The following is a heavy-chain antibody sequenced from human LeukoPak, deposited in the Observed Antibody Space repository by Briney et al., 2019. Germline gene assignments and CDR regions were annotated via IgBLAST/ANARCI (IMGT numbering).Heavy chain of an antibody. CDR1: GGSISDSY. V-gene: IGHV4-59*12. Sequence: PSETLSLTCTVSGGSISDSYWSWIRQPPGKGLEWIGYISYSGSTYYNPSLKSRVTISVDTSKNQFSLKLSSVTAADTAVYYCASTREYSYGKFDYWGQGTLVTVSS. CDR3: ASTREYSYGKFDY. J-gene: IGHJ4*02. D-gene: IGHD5-18*01. CDR2: ISYSGST.